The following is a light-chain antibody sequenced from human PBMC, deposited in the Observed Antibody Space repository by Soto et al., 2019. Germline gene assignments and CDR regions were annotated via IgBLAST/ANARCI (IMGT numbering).Light chain of an antibody. CDR1: SGYVGTYSL. J-gene: IGLJ1*01. CDR3: CLYVGATTYV. Sequence: QSVLAQPASVCGSPGQSLTISCTVASGYVGTYSLVSWYQQHPGKAPKVVIYAGHTRPSGVPDRFSGSTSVNTASLTISGLQTDDEADYYCCLYVGATTYVFGTGTKVTVL. V-gene: IGLV2-23*01. CDR2: AGH.